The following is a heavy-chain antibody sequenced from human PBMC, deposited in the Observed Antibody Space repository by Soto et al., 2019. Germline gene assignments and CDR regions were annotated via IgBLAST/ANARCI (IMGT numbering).Heavy chain of an antibody. CDR1: GGSISRGGYY. D-gene: IGHD5-18*01. CDR2: TYNSVST. CDR3: ARHGGDTAMVTTWWFDP. J-gene: IGHJ5*02. V-gene: IGHV4-39*01. Sequence: SETLSLTCTVSGGSISRGGYYWSWIRQNPGKGLEWIGYTYNSVSTYYNPSLKSRVTISVDTSKNQFSMKLSSVTAADTSVYYCARHGGDTAMVTTWWFDPWGQGTLVTVSS.